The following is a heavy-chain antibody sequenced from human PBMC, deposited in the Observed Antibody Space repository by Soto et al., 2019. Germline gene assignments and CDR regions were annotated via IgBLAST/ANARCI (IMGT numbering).Heavy chain of an antibody. CDR2: INHSGST. CDR1: GGSFSGYY. Sequence: QVQLQQCGAGLLKPSETLSLTCAVYGGSFSGYYWSWIRQPPGKGLEWIGEINHSGSTNYNPSHKSRVTISVDTSNNQFSLKLSSVTAADTAVYYCARGRRTAVTIDYWGQGTLVTVSS. CDR3: ARGRRTAVTIDY. D-gene: IGHD4-17*01. V-gene: IGHV4-34*01. J-gene: IGHJ4*02.